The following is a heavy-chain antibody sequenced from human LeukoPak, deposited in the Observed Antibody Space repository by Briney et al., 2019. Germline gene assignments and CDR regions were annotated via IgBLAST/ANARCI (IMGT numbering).Heavy chain of an antibody. J-gene: IGHJ5*02. CDR2: IYYSGST. CDR3: ARGLPPWAFAAKRHNWFDP. CDR1: GGSISSSSYY. Sequence: PSETLSLTCTVSGGSISSSSYYWGWIRQPPGKGLEWIGSIYYSGSTYYNPSLKSRVTISVDTSKNQFSLKLSSVTAADTAVYYCARGLPPWAFAAKRHNWFDPWGQGTLVTVSS. V-gene: IGHV4-39*07. D-gene: IGHD3-16*01.